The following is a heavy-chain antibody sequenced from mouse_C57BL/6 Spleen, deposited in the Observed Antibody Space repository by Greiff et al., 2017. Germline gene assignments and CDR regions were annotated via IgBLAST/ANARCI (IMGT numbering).Heavy chain of an antibody. CDR3: ARGRVLYFDY. CDR2: IYPGDGDT. CDR1: GYAFSSSW. Sequence: QVQLQQSGPELVKPGASVKISCKASGYAFSSSWMNWVKQRPGKGLEWIGRIYPGDGDTNYNGKFKGKATLTADKSSSTAYMQLSSLTSEDSAVYFCARGRVLYFDYWGQCTTLTVAS. J-gene: IGHJ2*01. V-gene: IGHV1-82*01.